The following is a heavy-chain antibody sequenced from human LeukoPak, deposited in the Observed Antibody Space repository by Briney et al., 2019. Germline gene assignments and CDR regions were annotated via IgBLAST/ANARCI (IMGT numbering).Heavy chain of an antibody. Sequence: GGSLRLSCAASGFTFSNYAMNWVRQAPGKGLEWVSGISGSGGSTYYADSVKGRFTISRDNSKNTLYLQVNSLRAEDTAVYYCAKGGYYYMDVWGKGTTVTVSS. CDR2: ISGSGGST. J-gene: IGHJ6*03. CDR1: GFTFSNYA. CDR3: AKGGYYYMDV. V-gene: IGHV3-23*01.